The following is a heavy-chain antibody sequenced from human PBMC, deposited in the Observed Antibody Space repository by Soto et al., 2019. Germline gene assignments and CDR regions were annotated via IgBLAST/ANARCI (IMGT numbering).Heavy chain of an antibody. Sequence: TLTLTSTVSGGSISSGGYYWSWIRQHPGKGLEWIGYIYYSGSTYYNPSLKSRVTISVDTSKNQFSLKLSSVTAADTAVYYCASGWITKGEGWFDSWGQGTLVTVSS. CDR1: GGSISSGGYY. J-gene: IGHJ5*01. D-gene: IGHD3-10*01. CDR3: ASGWITKGEGWFDS. CDR2: IYYSGST. V-gene: IGHV4-31*03.